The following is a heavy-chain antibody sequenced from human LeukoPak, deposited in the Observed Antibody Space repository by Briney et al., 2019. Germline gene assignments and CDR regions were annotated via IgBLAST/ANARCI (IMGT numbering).Heavy chain of an antibody. CDR3: ARLANGSYYSYYYMDV. J-gene: IGHJ6*03. D-gene: IGHD2-8*01. CDR1: GYNFAKYW. V-gene: IGHV5-51*01. Sequence: GESLKISCKGSGYNFAKYWIGWVRQMPGKGLEWMGIIYPDDSDTRYSPSFQGQVIIPADKSISTASLQWSSLKASDTAMFYCARLANGSYYSYYYMDVWGKGTTVTVSS. CDR2: IYPDDSDT.